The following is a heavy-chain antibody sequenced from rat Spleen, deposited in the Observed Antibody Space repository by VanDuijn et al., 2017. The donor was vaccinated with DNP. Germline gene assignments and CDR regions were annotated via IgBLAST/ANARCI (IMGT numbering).Heavy chain of an antibody. CDR2: ISYDGGST. CDR1: GFTFSNYG. CDR3: TTEGGSYG. J-gene: IGHJ2*01. D-gene: IGHD1-3*01. Sequence: EVQLVESGGGLVQPGRSMKLSCAASGFTFSNYGMAWVRQAPKKGLEWVAYISYDGGSTYYRDPVKGRFTISRDNAKSTLYLQMDSLRSEDTATYYCTTEGGSYGWGQGVMVTVSS. V-gene: IGHV5-20*01.